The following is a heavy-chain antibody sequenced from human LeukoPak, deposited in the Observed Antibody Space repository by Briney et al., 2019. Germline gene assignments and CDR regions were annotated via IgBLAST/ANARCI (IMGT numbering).Heavy chain of an antibody. CDR1: GFTFSGYW. V-gene: IGHV3-7*01. J-gene: IGHJ4*02. CDR3: AREQYGDHFDN. D-gene: IGHD4-17*01. Sequence: PGGSLRLSCAASGFTFSGYWMSWVRQAPGKGLEWVANIKQDGSQKYYVGSVKGRFTISRDNAKNSLYLQMNSLRADDTAVYYCAREQYGDHFDNWGQGTLVTVSS. CDR2: IKQDGSQK.